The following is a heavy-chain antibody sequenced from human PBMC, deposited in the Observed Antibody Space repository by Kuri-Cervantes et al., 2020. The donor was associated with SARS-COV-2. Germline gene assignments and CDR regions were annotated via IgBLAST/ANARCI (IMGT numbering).Heavy chain of an antibody. D-gene: IGHD3-9*01. J-gene: IGHJ4*02. CDR3: ATGSWLKPPSIRYFDWLPRDFDY. V-gene: IGHV1-24*01. CDR2: FDPEDGET. Sequence: ASVKVSCKASGYTFTGYYMHWVRQAPGKGLEWMGGFDPEDGETIYAQKFQGRVTMTEDTSTDTAYMELSSLRSEDTAVYYCATGSWLKPPSIRYFDWLPRDFDYWGQGTLVTVSS. CDR1: GYTFTGYY.